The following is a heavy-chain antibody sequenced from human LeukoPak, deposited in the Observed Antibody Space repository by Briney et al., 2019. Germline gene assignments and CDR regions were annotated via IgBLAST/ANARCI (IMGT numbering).Heavy chain of an antibody. D-gene: IGHD3-10*01. V-gene: IGHV4-34*01. J-gene: IGHJ6*02. CDR2: INHSGST. CDR3: ARRYYYGSGSYYRYYYGMDV. CDR1: GGSFSGYY. Sequence: SETLSLTCAVYGGSFSGYYWSWIRQPPGKGLEWIGEINHSGSTNYNPSLKSRVTISVDTSKNQFSLKLSSVTAADTAVYYCARRYYYGSGSYYRYYYGMDVWGQGTTVTVTS.